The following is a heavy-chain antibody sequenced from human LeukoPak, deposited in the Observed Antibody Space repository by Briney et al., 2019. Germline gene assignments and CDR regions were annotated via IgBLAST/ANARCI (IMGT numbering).Heavy chain of an antibody. J-gene: IGHJ4*02. Sequence: VKVSCKASGATFSSYAISWVRQAPGQGLEWMGGIIPIFGTANYAQKFQGRVTITADKSTSTAYMELSSLGSEDTAVYYCARDQGRRYGGNSYSFDYWGQGTLVTVSS. D-gene: IGHD4-23*01. V-gene: IGHV1-69*13. CDR3: ARDQGRRYGGNSYSFDY. CDR1: GATFSSYA. CDR2: IIPIFGTA.